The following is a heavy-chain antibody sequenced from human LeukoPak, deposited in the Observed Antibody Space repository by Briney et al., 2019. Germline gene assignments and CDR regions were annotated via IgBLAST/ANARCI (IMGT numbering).Heavy chain of an antibody. Sequence: ASVKVSCKASGYTFTGYYLHWVRQAPGQGLEWMGWINSYNGGTQYAQKFQGRVTMTRDTSISTAYMELSSLRSDDTAVYFRAKEGIAVAGTTPGVDYWGQGTLVTVSS. V-gene: IGHV1-2*02. CDR3: AKEGIAVAGTTPGVDY. D-gene: IGHD6-19*01. CDR1: GYTFTGYY. CDR2: INSYNGGT. J-gene: IGHJ4*02.